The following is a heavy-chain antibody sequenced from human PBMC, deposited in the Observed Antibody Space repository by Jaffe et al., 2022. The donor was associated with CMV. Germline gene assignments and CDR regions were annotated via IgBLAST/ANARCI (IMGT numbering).Heavy chain of an antibody. CDR3: ARIGITEATGYYYGMDV. J-gene: IGHJ6*02. Sequence: QVTLRESGPALVKPTQTLTLTCTFSGFSLSTSGMCVSWIRQPPGKALEWLALIDWDDDKYYSTSLKTRLTISKDTSKNQVVLTMTNMDPVDTATYYCARIGITEATGYYYGMDVWGQGTTVTVSS. CDR1: GFSLSTSGMC. D-gene: IGHD1-26*01. CDR2: IDWDDDK. V-gene: IGHV2-70*01.